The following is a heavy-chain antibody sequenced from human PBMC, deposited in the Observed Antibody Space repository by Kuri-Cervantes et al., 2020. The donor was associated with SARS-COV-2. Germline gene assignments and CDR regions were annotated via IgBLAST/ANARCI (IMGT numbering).Heavy chain of an antibody. Sequence: LSLTCAASGFTFDDYAMHWVRQAPGKGLEWVSGISCNSGSIGYADSVKGRFTISRDNAKNSLYLQMNSLRAEDTALYYCAKTTMVQGVIISGWIDYWGQGTLVTVSS. CDR1: GFTFDDYA. D-gene: IGHD3-10*01. CDR3: AKTTMVQGVIISGWIDY. CDR2: ISCNSGSI. V-gene: IGHV3-9*01. J-gene: IGHJ4*02.